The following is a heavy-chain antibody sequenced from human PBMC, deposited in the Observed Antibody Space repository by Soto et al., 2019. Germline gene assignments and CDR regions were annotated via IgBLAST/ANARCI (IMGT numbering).Heavy chain of an antibody. J-gene: IGHJ4*02. CDR3: VRDPMRASAAASLDY. Sequence: GGSLRLSCAASGFTFSTYEFNWVRQAPGRGLEWISYISVSGDIIKYAESVKGRFTISRDNAENSLHLHMSNLRVDDTALYFCVRDPMRASAAASLDYWGQGTQVTSPQ. V-gene: IGHV3-48*03. CDR1: GFTFSTYE. CDR2: ISVSGDII.